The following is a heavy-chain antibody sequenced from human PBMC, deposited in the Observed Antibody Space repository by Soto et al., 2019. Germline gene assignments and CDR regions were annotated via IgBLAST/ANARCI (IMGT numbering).Heavy chain of an antibody. Sequence: SQTLSLTCAISGDSVSSNSAAWNWIRQSPSRGLEWLGRTYYRSKWYNDYAVSVKSRITINPDTSKNQFSLQLNSVTPEDTAVYSCERNLRGFGPAAGPPPHLYYHYVMAVWAQGTTVPVSS. CDR1: GDSVSSNSAA. CDR3: ERNLRGFGPAAGPPPHLYYHYVMAV. V-gene: IGHV6-1*01. J-gene: IGHJ6*02. D-gene: IGHD6-13*01. CDR2: TYYRSKWYN.